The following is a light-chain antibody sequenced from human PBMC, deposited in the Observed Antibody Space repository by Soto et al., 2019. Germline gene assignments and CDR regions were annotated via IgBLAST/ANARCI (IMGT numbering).Light chain of an antibody. Sequence: VICMTQSPSLLSASTGDRVTISCRMGQGISSYLAWYQQKPGKAPKLLIYDASSLESGVPSRFSGSGSGTEFTLTISSLQPDDFATYYCQQYNSYSWTFGQGTKVDIK. CDR1: QGISSY. J-gene: IGKJ1*01. CDR3: QQYNSYSWT. V-gene: IGKV1D-8*03. CDR2: DAS.